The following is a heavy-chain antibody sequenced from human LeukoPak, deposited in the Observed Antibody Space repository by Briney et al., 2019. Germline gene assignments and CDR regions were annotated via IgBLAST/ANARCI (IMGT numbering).Heavy chain of an antibody. CDR3: ARDKDYGEFDY. D-gene: IGHD4-17*01. V-gene: IGHV4-59*01. J-gene: IGHJ4*02. Sequence: SETLSLTCTVSGGSISSYYWSWIRQPPGKGLEWIGYIYYSGSTNYNPSLKSRVTISVDTSKNQFSLKLSSVTAADTAVYYCARDKDYGEFDYWGQGTLVTVSS. CDR1: GGSISSYY. CDR2: IYYSGST.